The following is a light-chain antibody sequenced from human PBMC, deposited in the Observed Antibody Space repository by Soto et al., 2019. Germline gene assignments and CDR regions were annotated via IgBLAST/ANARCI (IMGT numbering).Light chain of an antibody. V-gene: IGKV1-5*01. Sequence: DIQMTQSPSTLSASVGDRVTITCRASQSISSWLAWYQQKPGKAPKLLIYDASSLESGVPSRFSGSGSGTEFTLTISSLQPDDFATYYCQQYNNLWTFGQGTKVETK. CDR1: QSISSW. CDR2: DAS. J-gene: IGKJ1*01. CDR3: QQYNNLWT.